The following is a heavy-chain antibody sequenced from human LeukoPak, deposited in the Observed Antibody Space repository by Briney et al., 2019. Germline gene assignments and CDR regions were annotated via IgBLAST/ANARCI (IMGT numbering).Heavy chain of an antibody. V-gene: IGHV4-39*01. CDR1: GDSLTATSYY. CDR3: ARQIRYTYGPNWFHP. Sequence: PSETLSLTSSVSGDSLTATSYYWACIRQPPRDGLGWIGSIYYSGNTNYDPSLQSRVTISLDTSKNQFSLSLSSVTAADTAVYYCARQIRYTYGPNWFHPWGQGTLVTVSS. J-gene: IGHJ5*02. CDR2: IYYSGNT. D-gene: IGHD5-12*01.